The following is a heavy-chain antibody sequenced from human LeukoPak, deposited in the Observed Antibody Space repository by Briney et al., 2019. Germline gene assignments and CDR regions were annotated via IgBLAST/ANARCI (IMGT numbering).Heavy chain of an antibody. CDR1: GFTFSRYW. V-gene: IGHV3-7*01. D-gene: IGHD6-13*01. Sequence: GGSLRLSCAASGFTFSRYWMSWVRQAPGKGLEWVANIKQDGSEKYYVDSVKGRFTISRDNAKNSLYLQMNSLRAEDTAVYYCARVASSSWYSDYWGQGTLVTVSS. J-gene: IGHJ4*02. CDR3: ARVASSSWYSDY. CDR2: IKQDGSEK.